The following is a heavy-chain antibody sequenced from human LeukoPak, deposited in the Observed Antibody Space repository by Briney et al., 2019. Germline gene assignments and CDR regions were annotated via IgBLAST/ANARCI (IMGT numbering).Heavy chain of an antibody. CDR2: ISAYNGNT. V-gene: IGHV1-18*04. J-gene: IGHJ5*02. D-gene: IGHD3-22*01. CDR1: GYTFTKYY. Sequence: ASVKVSCKASGYTFTKYYIYWVRQAPGQGLEWMGWISAYNGNTNYAQKLQGRVTMTTDTSTSTAYMELRSLGSDDTAVYYCAGATYYYDSSGYDPYNWFDPWGQGTLVTVSS. CDR3: AGATYYYDSSGYDPYNWFDP.